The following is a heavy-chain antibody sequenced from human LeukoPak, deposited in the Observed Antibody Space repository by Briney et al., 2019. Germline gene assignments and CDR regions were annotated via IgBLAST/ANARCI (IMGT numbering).Heavy chain of an antibody. CDR3: ASSWLSFFYGGAGFDP. D-gene: IGHD4-17*01. J-gene: IGHJ5*02. CDR1: GYTFTGYY. CDR2: INPNSGGT. Sequence: ASVKVSCKASGYTFTGYYMHWVRQAPGQGLEWMGWINPNSGGTNYAQKFQGRVTMTRDTSISTAYMELSRLRSDDTAVYYCASSWLSFFYGGAGFDPWGQGTLVTVSS. V-gene: IGHV1-2*02.